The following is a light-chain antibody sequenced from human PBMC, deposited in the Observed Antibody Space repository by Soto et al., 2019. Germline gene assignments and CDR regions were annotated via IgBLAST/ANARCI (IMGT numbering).Light chain of an antibody. J-gene: IGKJ2*01. CDR1: QDIDNH. V-gene: IGKV1-33*01. CDR3: QHFHTLPYA. CDR2: DAS. Sequence: QMTQSPSSLSASVGDRVTITCQASQDIDNHLNWFQQKPGKAPKLLIYDASNLQTGVSSRFSGSGSGTHFTFTISSLHPEDIATYYCQHFHTLPYAFGLGTKLEIK.